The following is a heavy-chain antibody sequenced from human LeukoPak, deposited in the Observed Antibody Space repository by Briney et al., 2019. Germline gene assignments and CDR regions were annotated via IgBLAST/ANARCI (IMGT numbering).Heavy chain of an antibody. J-gene: IGHJ4*02. CDR3: ARGRGTSLPWYC. Sequence: ETLPLTCTVSGGSVSSGSYYWSWIRQPPGKGLECIGYLYYNGNTNYNPSLKSRVAISLDTSNNQFSLELTSVTAADTAIYYCARGRGTSLPWYCGGQ. D-gene: IGHD2-15*01. CDR1: GGSVSSGSYY. V-gene: IGHV4-61*01. CDR2: LYYNGNT.